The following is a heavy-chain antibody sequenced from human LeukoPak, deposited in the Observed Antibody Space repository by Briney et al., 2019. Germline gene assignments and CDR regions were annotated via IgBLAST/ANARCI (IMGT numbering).Heavy chain of an antibody. V-gene: IGHV4-4*02. J-gene: IGHJ5*02. Sequence: PSETLSLTCAVSGGSISRNYWWSWVRPPPGEGLEWIGEVSHSGSTIYNPSLKSRLTISVDTSKNQFSLELTSVTAADTAVYYCGRVFDLWGQGTLVTVSS. CDR2: VSHSGST. CDR1: GGSISRNYW. CDR3: GRVFDL.